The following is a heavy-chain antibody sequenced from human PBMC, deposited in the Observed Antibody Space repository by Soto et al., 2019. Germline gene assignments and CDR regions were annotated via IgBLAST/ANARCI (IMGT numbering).Heavy chain of an antibody. CDR1: GFTFRDHA. V-gene: IGHV3-23*01. CDR2: ISRNGGGT. CDR3: AKRHGGKLANGHFDV. D-gene: IGHD4-17*01. J-gene: IGHJ2*01. Sequence: EVQLLESGGGLVQPGGSLRLSCAASGFTFRDHAMSWVRQAPGKGLQWVSDISRNGGGTFYADSVKGRFTISRDNSKNTLHLQMNRLRAEDTAIYYCAKRHGGKLANGHFDVWGRGSLVTVSS.